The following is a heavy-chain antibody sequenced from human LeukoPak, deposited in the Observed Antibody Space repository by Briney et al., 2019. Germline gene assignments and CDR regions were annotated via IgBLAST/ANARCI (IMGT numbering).Heavy chain of an antibody. J-gene: IGHJ4*02. Sequence: SETLSLTCAVYGGSFCGYYWSWIRQPPGKGLEWIGEINHSGSTNYNPSLKSRVTISVDTSKNQFSLKLSSVTAADTAVYYCARGFQEMATTHFFDYWGQGTLVTVSS. CDR3: ARGFQEMATTHFFDY. CDR1: GGSFCGYY. CDR2: INHSGST. V-gene: IGHV4-34*01. D-gene: IGHD5-24*01.